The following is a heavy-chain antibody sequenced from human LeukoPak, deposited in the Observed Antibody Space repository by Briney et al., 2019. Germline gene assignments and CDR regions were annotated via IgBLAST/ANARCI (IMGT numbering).Heavy chain of an antibody. CDR1: GFTFSSYS. J-gene: IGHJ4*02. CDR2: ISSSSSYI. V-gene: IGHV3-21*01. CDR3: ARDLYYYDSSGYYY. Sequence: GGSLRLSCAASGFTFSSYSMNWVRQAPGKGLEWVSSISSSSSYIYYADSVKGRFTISRDNAKNSLYLQMNSLRAEDTAAYYCARDLYYYDSSGYYYWGQGTLVTVSS. D-gene: IGHD3-22*01.